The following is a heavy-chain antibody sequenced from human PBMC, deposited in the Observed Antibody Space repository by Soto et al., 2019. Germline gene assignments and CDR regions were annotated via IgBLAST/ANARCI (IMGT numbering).Heavy chain of an antibody. J-gene: IGHJ6*02. CDR3: ARINGITIFGVVIFAPDYYYGMDV. D-gene: IGHD3-3*01. CDR1: GYTFTSYG. Sequence: VASVKVSCKASGYTFTSYGISWVRQAPGQGLEWMGWISAYNGNTNYAQKLQGRVTMTTDTSTSTAYMELRSLRSDDTAVYYCARINGITIFGVVIFAPDYYYGMDVWGQGTTVTVSS. V-gene: IGHV1-18*04. CDR2: ISAYNGNT.